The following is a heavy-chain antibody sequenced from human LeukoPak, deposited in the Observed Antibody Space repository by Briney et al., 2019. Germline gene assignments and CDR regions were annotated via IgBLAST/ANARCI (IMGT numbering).Heavy chain of an antibody. Sequence: PGGSLRLSCAASGFTFDDYAMHWVRQAPGKGLEWVSGISWNSGSIGYADSVKGRFTISRDNAKNSLYLQMNSLRAEDTALYYCAKSPTAAAGLFDYWGQGTLVTVSS. CDR3: AKSPTAAAGLFDY. CDR1: GFTFDDYA. CDR2: ISWNSGSI. D-gene: IGHD6-13*01. V-gene: IGHV3-9*01. J-gene: IGHJ4*02.